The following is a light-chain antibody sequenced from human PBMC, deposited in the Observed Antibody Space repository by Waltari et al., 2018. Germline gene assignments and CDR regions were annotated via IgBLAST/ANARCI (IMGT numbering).Light chain of an antibody. CDR2: GAS. Sequence: EIVLTQSPGSLSSSPGERVTLSCRASQSVSRALAWYQQKPGQAPRLLIVGASNRATGIPDRCSGSGSETDFSLTISRLEPEDFAVYYCQHYVRLPATFGRGTKVEIK. V-gene: IGKV3-20*01. CDR1: QSVSRA. CDR3: QHYVRLPAT. J-gene: IGKJ1*01.